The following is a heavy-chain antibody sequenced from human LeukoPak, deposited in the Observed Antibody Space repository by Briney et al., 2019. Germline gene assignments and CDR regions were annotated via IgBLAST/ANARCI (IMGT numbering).Heavy chain of an antibody. CDR2: ISGSGGST. D-gene: IGHD3-22*01. Sequence: GGSLRLSCAASGFTFSSYAMSWVRQAPGKGLEWVSAISGSGGSTYYADSVKGRFTIPRDNSKNTLYLQMNSLRAEDTAVYYWAKDLRGSYYYDSSGPRHWGQGTLVTVSS. V-gene: IGHV3-23*01. J-gene: IGHJ4*02. CDR1: GFTFSSYA. CDR3: AKDLRGSYYYDSSGPRH.